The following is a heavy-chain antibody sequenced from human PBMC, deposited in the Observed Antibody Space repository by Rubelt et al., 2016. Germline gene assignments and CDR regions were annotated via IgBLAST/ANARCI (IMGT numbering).Heavy chain of an antibody. D-gene: IGHD1-7*01. J-gene: IGHJ4*02. Sequence: QVQLVQSGAEVKKPGASVKVSCKASGYTFTSYGISWVRQAPGQGLEWMGWISAYNGNTNYAQKLQGTGTMTHNTSTSTAYMALRSLRSDDTAVYYCARDLPPFRRYNWNFPLDYWGQGTLVTVSS. V-gene: IGHV1-18*01. CDR3: ARDLPPFRRYNWNFPLDY. CDR2: ISAYNGNT. CDR1: GYTFTSYG.